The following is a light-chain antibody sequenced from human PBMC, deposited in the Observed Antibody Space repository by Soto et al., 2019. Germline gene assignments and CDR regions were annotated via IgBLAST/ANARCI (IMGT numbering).Light chain of an antibody. Sequence: EIVMTQSPATLSVSPGERATLSCRASQSVGSYLAWYQQKPGQAPRLLIYGASTRATGIPARFGGSGSGTEFSLTISSLQSEDFAVYYCQQYSEWPSITFGQGTRLEIK. CDR3: QQYSEWPSIT. J-gene: IGKJ5*01. V-gene: IGKV3-15*01. CDR1: QSVGSY. CDR2: GAS.